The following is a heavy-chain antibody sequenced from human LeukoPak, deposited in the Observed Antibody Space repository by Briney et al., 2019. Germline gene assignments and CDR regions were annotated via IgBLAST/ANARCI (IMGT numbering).Heavy chain of an antibody. CDR3: ARGVGYSLDY. Sequence: SLKVSCKASGGTFISYAISWVRQAPGQGLEWMGGIIPIFGTANYAQKFQGRVTITTDESTSTAYMALSSLRSEDTAVYYCARGVGYSLDYWGQGTLVTVSS. CDR2: IIPIFGTA. V-gene: IGHV1-69*05. J-gene: IGHJ4*02. D-gene: IGHD5-18*01. CDR1: GGTFISYA.